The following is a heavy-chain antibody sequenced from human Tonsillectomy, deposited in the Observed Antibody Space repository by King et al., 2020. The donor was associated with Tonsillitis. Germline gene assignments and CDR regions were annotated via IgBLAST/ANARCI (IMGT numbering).Heavy chain of an antibody. D-gene: IGHD6-13*01. J-gene: IGHJ6*02. CDR1: GFTFSDFY. CDR3: ARDSVSSFRPPYYSSRWTHYYYGMDV. CDR2: ITDSGNPI. V-gene: IGHV3-11*01. Sequence: VQLVESGGGLVKPGGSLRLSCEASGFTFSDFYMNWIRQAPGKGLEWMSYITDSGNPISYADSVKGRFTISRDNAKKSLYLQMNSLRADDTAVYYCARDSVSSFRPPYYSSRWTHYYYGMDVWGHGTTVTVSS.